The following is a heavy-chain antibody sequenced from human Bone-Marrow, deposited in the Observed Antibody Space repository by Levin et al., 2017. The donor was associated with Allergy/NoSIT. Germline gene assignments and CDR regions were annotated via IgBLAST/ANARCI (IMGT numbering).Heavy chain of an antibody. Sequence: SETLSLTCAVFGESFNDYFWTWIRQSPEKGLEWIGEINHTGNTNYNPSLKSRVTISIDTPKKQFSLRVNSMTAADTAVYYCARINVFKTADYGYHSGMDVWGQGTTVTGSS. J-gene: IGHJ6*02. CDR3: ARINVFKTADYGYHSGMDV. CDR1: GESFNDYF. V-gene: IGHV4-34*01. CDR2: INHTGNT. D-gene: IGHD3-16*01.